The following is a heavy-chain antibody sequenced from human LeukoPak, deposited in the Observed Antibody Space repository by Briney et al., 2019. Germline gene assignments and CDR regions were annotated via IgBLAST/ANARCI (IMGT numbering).Heavy chain of an antibody. CDR1: GGSFSGYY. CDR3: ARRGGVPAAAFYYYYYMDV. Sequence: SETLSLTCAVSGGSFSGYYWSWVRQPPGKGLEWMGEINHSGSTNYNPSLKSRVTISVDTSKNQFSLKLSSVTAADTAVYYCARRGGVPAAAFYYYYYMDVWGKGTTVTVSS. V-gene: IGHV4-34*01. J-gene: IGHJ6*03. D-gene: IGHD2-2*01. CDR2: INHSGST.